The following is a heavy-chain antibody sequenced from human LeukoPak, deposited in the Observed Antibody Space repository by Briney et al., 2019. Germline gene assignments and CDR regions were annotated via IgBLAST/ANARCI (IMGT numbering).Heavy chain of an antibody. CDR3: ARDFTGASGDY. Sequence: ASVKVSCKASGYTFMDSFMHWVRQAPGQRLEWMAWINPNGGGTHYAQKFQGRVTLTLDTSISTAYMELNSLRSDDSAIYYCARDFTGASGDYWGQGTLVTVSS. D-gene: IGHD3-10*01. V-gene: IGHV1-2*02. CDR1: GYTFMDSF. J-gene: IGHJ4*02. CDR2: INPNGGGT.